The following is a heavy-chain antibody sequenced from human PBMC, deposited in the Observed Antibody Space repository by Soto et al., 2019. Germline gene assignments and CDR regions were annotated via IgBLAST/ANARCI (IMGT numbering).Heavy chain of an antibody. CDR2: IYYSGST. Sequence: SETLSLTCTVSGGSISSSSYYWGWIRQPPGKGLEWIGSIYYSGSTYYNPSLKSRVTISVDTSKNQFSLKLSSVTAADTAVYYCARRLRYEMNWFDPWGQGTLVTVSS. D-gene: IGHD4-17*01. CDR1: GGSISSSSYY. CDR3: ARRLRYEMNWFDP. V-gene: IGHV4-39*01. J-gene: IGHJ5*02.